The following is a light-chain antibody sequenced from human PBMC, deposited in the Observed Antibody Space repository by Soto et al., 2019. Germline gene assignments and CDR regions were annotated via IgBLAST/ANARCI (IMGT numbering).Light chain of an antibody. CDR2: DVS. Sequence: QSALTQPASVSGSPGQSITISCTGTSSDVGGYNYVSWYQQHPGKAPKPMIYDVSNRPSGVSNRFSGSKSGNTASLTISGLQAEDEADYYCISYTSSSTLMVFGGGTKLTVL. CDR3: ISYTSSSTLMV. CDR1: SSDVGGYNY. J-gene: IGLJ2*01. V-gene: IGLV2-14*01.